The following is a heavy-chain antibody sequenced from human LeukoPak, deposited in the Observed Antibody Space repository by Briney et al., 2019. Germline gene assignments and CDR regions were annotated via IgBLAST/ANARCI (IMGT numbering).Heavy chain of an antibody. CDR2: IGAYNGNT. CDR1: GYTFTNYG. V-gene: IGHV1-18*01. CDR3: ARDLSDSGSYSGRGLFDY. Sequence: ASVKVSCKASGYTFTNYGISWVRQAPGQGLEWLGWIGAYNGNTNYAQKFQDRVTMTTDTSTSTAYMELRSLTSDDTAVYYCARDLSDSGSYSGRGLFDYWGQGTLVTVSS. D-gene: IGHD1-26*01. J-gene: IGHJ4*02.